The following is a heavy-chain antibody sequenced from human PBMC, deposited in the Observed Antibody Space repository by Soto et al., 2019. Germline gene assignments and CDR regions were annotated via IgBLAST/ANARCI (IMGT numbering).Heavy chain of an antibody. CDR2: VSGSGGST. J-gene: IGHJ5*02. CDR3: AKEIGYNGHDWFDH. V-gene: IGHV3-23*01. D-gene: IGHD5-12*01. Sequence: EVQLLESGGGLVQPGGSLRLSCAVSGFIFGSYAMSWVRQAPGKGLEWVSTVSGSGGSTYYADSVKGRITISRDNSKNTVYLQMNSLRADDTAVYYCAKEIGYNGHDWFDHWGQGTQVTVSS. CDR1: GFIFGSYA.